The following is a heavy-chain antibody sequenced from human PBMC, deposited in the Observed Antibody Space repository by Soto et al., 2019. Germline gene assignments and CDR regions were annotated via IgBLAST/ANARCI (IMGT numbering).Heavy chain of an antibody. J-gene: IGHJ6*03. CDR2: IYYSGST. CDR1: GGSISSGGYY. CDR3: ARGRPKNPYMDV. Sequence: PSETLSLTCTVSGGSISSGGYYWSWIRQHPGKGLEWIGYIYYSGSTNYNPSLKSRVTISVDTSKNQFSLKLSSVTAADTAVYYCARGRPKNPYMDVWGKGTTVTVSS. V-gene: IGHV4-31*03.